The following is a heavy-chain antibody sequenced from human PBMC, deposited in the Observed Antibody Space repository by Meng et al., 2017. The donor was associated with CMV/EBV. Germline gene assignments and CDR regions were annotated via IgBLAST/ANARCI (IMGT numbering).Heavy chain of an antibody. Sequence: GPLQHAGTGRGQPSQIRALPCRVSRGSLSSGDYCWSWILQPPGKGLEWIGSIYYSGSTYYNPSLKSRVTISVDTSKNQFSLKLSSVTAADTAVYYCARVGRTSCYDYWGQGTLVTVSS. CDR1: RGSLSSGDYC. J-gene: IGHJ4*02. CDR3: ARVGRTSCYDY. V-gene: IGHV4-30-4*08. D-gene: IGHD2-2*01. CDR2: IYYSGST.